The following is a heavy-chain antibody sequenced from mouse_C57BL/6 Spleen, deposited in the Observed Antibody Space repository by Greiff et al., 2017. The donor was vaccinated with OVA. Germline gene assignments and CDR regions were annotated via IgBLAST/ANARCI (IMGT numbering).Heavy chain of an antibody. D-gene: IGHD1-1*01. CDR3: ARYGSSYEAMDY. CDR1: GFTFSSYG. Sequence: EVKLVESGGDLVKPGGSLKLSCAASGFTFSSYGMSWVRQTPDKRLEWVATISSGGSYTYYPDSVKGRFTISRDNAKNTLYLQMSNLKSEDTAMYYCARYGSSYEAMDYWGQGTSVTVSS. V-gene: IGHV5-6*01. CDR2: ISSGGSYT. J-gene: IGHJ4*01.